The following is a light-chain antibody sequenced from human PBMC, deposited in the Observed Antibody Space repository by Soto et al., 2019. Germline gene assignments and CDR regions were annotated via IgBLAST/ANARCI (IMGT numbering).Light chain of an antibody. Sequence: QSALTQPRSVSGSPGQSVTISCTGTSSDVGGDNYVSWYQQHPGKAPKLMIYDVNKRPSGVPDRFSGSKSGNPASLTISGLQAEDEADFYCCSYAGSYTYVFGTGTKVTVL. CDR2: DVN. V-gene: IGLV2-11*01. J-gene: IGLJ1*01. CDR1: SSDVGGDNY. CDR3: CSYAGSYTYV.